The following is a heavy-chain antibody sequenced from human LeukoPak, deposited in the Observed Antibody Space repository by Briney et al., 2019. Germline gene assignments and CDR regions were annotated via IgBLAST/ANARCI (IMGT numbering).Heavy chain of an antibody. CDR3: ARSAAMSYYYYYGLDV. CDR1: GLTVSNNY. CDR2: IYSGGST. Sequence: GGSLRLSCAVSGLTVSNNYMSWVRQAPGKGLEWVSAIYSGGSTYYADSVKGRFTISRDNSKNTVYLQMNSLRDEDTAVYYCARSAAMSYYYYYGLDVWGQGTPVTVS. D-gene: IGHD6-25*01. V-gene: IGHV3-53*01. J-gene: IGHJ6*02.